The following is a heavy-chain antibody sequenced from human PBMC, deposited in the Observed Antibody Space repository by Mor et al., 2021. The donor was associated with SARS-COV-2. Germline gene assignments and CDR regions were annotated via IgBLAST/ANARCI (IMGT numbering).Heavy chain of an antibody. D-gene: IGHD3-16*01. J-gene: IGHJ5*02. V-gene: IGHV1-69*02. CDR3: ARPVGGDRYWFDP. Sequence: IIPILGIANYAQKFQGRVTITADKSTSTAYMELSSLRSEDTAVYYCARPVGGDRYWFDPWGQGTLVTVSS. CDR2: IIPILGIA.